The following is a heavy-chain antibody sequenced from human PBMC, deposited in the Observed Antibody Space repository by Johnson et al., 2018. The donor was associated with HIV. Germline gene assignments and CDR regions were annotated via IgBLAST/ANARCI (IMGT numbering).Heavy chain of an antibody. Sequence: MLLVESGGDLVQPGGSLRLSCGVSGFAFNTYWMSWARQAPGKGLEWVANIKNDGSEKYYVDSVKGRFTISRDNAKNSLYLQMNSLRAEDTAVYYCARKGDAFDIWGQGTMVIVSS. CDR1: GFAFNTYW. V-gene: IGHV3-7*05. J-gene: IGHJ3*02. CDR3: ARKGDAFDI. CDR2: IKNDGSEK.